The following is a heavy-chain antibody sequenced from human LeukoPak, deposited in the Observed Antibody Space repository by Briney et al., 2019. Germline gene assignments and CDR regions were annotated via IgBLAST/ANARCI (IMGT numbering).Heavy chain of an antibody. Sequence: PGGSLRLSCAASGFTFSSYAMHWVRQAPGKGLEWVAVISYDGSNKYYADSVKGRFTISRDNAKNSLYLQMNSLRAEDTALYYCARDESRVRGIIRAAFDFWGQGTMVSVSS. CDR3: ARDESRVRGIIRAAFDF. J-gene: IGHJ3*01. V-gene: IGHV3-30*04. D-gene: IGHD3-10*01. CDR2: ISYDGSNK. CDR1: GFTFSSYA.